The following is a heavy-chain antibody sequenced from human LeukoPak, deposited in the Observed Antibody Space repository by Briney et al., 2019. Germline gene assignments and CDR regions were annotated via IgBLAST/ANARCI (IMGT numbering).Heavy chain of an antibody. CDR1: GFTFSSYW. D-gene: IGHD3-22*01. J-gene: IGHJ5*02. CDR3: AKANYYDSSGYYEGNWFDP. CDR2: IKQDGSEK. V-gene: IGHV3-7*01. Sequence: GGSLRLSFAASGFTFSSYWMSWVRQAPGKGLEWVANIKQDGSEKYYVDSVKGRFTISRDNSKNTLYLQMNSLRAEDTAVYYCAKANYYDSSGYYEGNWFDPWGQGTLVTVSS.